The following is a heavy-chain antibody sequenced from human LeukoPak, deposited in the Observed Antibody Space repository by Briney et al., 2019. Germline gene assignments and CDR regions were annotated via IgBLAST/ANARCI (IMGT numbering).Heavy chain of an antibody. CDR2: IIGSGGNT. D-gene: IGHD5-18*01. CDR1: GFTFINYA. Sequence: GGSLRLSCAASGFTFINYAMTWVRQAPGKGLQWVSTIIGSGGNTYYADSVKGRFTISRDNSKNTLYLQMNGLRAEDTAVYYCARTTTLYSYGYSWYFDYWGQGTLVTVSS. CDR3: ARTTTLYSYGYSWYFDY. J-gene: IGHJ4*02. V-gene: IGHV3-23*01.